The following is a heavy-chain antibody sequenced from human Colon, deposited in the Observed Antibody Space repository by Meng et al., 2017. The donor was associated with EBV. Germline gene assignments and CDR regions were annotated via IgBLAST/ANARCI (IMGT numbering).Heavy chain of an antibody. D-gene: IGHD2-21*01. V-gene: IGHV4-4*02. Sequence: HALLLESGPGLVKASGTLSLTCAFSGGSISTSHWWTWVRQPPGKGLEWIGEVYHTGSNKYNPSLKSRLTISVDKSKNQFSLNLTSVTAADTAVYYCARVWQSLTAFFDSWGQGTLVTVSS. J-gene: IGHJ4*02. CDR3: ARVWQSLTAFFDS. CDR1: GGSISTSHW. CDR2: VYHTGSN.